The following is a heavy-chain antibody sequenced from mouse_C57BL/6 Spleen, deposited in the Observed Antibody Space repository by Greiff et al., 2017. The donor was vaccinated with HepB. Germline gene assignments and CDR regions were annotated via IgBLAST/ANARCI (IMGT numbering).Heavy chain of an antibody. Sequence: EVQLQQSGTVLARPGASVKMSCKTSGYTFTSYWMHWVKQRPGQGLEWIGAIYPETGGTAYNQKFKGKAILTADKSSSTAYMELRSLTSEDSAVYYCTRSNGNFFDYWGQGTTLTVSS. J-gene: IGHJ2*01. CDR3: TRSNGNFFDY. CDR2: IYPETGGT. D-gene: IGHD2-1*01. V-gene: IGHV1-5*01. CDR1: GYTFTSYW.